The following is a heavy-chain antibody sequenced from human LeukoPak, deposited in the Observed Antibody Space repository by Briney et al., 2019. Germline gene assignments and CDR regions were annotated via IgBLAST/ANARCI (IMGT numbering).Heavy chain of an antibody. D-gene: IGHD2-15*01. Sequence: KPGGSLRLSCAASGFTFSSYSMNWVRQAPGKGLEWVSSISSSSSYIYYADSVKGRFTISRDNAKNSLYLQMNSLRAEDTAVYYCAKLGLYCSGGYCYSQYYFDYWGQGALVTVSS. CDR2: ISSSSSYI. CDR3: AKLGLYCSGGYCYSQYYFDY. V-gene: IGHV3-21*04. J-gene: IGHJ4*02. CDR1: GFTFSSYS.